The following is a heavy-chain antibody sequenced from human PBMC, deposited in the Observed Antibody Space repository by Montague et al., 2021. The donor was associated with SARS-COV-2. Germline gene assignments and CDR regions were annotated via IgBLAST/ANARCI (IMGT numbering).Heavy chain of an antibody. CDR3: ARATSVRGAVNWFDP. J-gene: IGHJ5*02. CDR1: GSSISSHY. D-gene: IGHD3-10*01. Sequence: SETLSLTCAVSGSSISSHYWSFTRQPPGKGLEWIAYINYSGGTNYNPSLKSRVTISVDTSKNHFSLQLRSVTPADTAVYFCARATSVRGAVNWFDPWGQGTLVTVSS. V-gene: IGHV4-59*11. CDR2: INYSGGT.